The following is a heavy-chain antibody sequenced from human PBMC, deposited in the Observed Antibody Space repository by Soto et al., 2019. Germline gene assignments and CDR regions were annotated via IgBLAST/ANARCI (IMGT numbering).Heavy chain of an antibody. J-gene: IGHJ4*02. CDR2: IKQDGSEK. V-gene: IGHV3-7*01. CDR3: ARAVSYDYIWGSYRFSFDY. D-gene: IGHD3-16*02. Sequence: PGGSLRLSCAASGFTFSSYWMSWVRQAPGKGLEWVANIKQDGSEKYYVDSVKGRFTISRDNAKNSLYLQMNSLGAEDTAVYYCARAVSYDYIWGSYRFSFDYWGQGTLVTVSS. CDR1: GFTFSSYW.